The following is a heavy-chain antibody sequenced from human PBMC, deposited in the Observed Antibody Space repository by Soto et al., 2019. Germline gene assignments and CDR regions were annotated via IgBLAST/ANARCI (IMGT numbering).Heavy chain of an antibody. CDR1: GFTFSSYS. CDR2: ISSSSSTI. Sequence: EVQLVESGGGLVQPGGSLRLSRAASGFTFSSYSMNWVRQAPGKGLEWVSYISSSSSTIYYADSVKGRFTISRDNAKNSLYLQMNSLRDEDTAVYYCARVGYSSSWGYFDYWGQGTLVTVSS. D-gene: IGHD6-13*01. CDR3: ARVGYSSSWGYFDY. J-gene: IGHJ4*02. V-gene: IGHV3-48*02.